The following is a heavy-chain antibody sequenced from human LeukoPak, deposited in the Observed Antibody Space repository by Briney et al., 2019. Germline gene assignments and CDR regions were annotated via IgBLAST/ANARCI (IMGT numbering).Heavy chain of an antibody. CDR2: ISWNSGTI. CDR1: GFTFHDYA. CDR3: AKDGSGSPQLYYGMDV. J-gene: IGHJ6*02. D-gene: IGHD3-10*01. V-gene: IGHV3-9*01. Sequence: GGSLRLSCAASGFTFHDYAMHWVRQAPGKGLEWVSGISWNSGTIGYADSVKGRFTTSRDNAKNSLYLQMNSLRAEDTALYYCAKDGSGSPQLYYGMDVWGQGTTVTVSS.